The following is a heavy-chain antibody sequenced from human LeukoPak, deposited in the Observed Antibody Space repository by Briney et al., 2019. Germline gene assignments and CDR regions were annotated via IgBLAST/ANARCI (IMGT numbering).Heavy chain of an antibody. Sequence: GRSLRLSCAASGFTFSSYGMRWVRQAPGKGLGWVAVIWYDGSNKYYADSVKGRFTISRDNSKNTLYLQMNSLRAEDTAVYYCARDSLYTAMDPLDYWGQGTLVTVSS. J-gene: IGHJ4*02. CDR1: GFTFSSYG. CDR3: ARDSLYTAMDPLDY. CDR2: IWYDGSNK. D-gene: IGHD5-18*01. V-gene: IGHV3-33*01.